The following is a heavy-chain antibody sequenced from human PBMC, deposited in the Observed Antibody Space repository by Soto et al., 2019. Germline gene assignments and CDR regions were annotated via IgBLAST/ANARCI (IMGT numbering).Heavy chain of an antibody. D-gene: IGHD6-19*01. CDR3: ARGLSSSGWYRGAYYFDY. CDR1: GFTFSSYW. V-gene: IGHV3-7*03. Sequence: PGGSLRLSCAASGFTFSSYWMSWVRQAPGKGLEWVANIKQDGSEKYYVDSVKGRFTISRDNAKNSLYLQMNSLRAEDTAVYYCARGLSSSGWYRGAYYFDYWGQGTLVTVSS. J-gene: IGHJ4*02. CDR2: IKQDGSEK.